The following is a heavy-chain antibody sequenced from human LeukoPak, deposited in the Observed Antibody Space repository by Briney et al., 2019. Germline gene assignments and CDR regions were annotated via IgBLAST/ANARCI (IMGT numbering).Heavy chain of an antibody. Sequence: SETLSLTCTVSGGSISSYYWSWIRQPAGKGLVWIGRIYTSGSTNYNPSLKSRVTMSVDTSKNQFSLKLSSVTAADTAVYYCARAGYGDYPYYYYYMDVWGKGPRSPSP. CDR2: IYTSGST. CDR3: ARAGYGDYPYYYYYMDV. CDR1: GGSISSYY. D-gene: IGHD4-17*01. V-gene: IGHV4-4*07. J-gene: IGHJ6*03.